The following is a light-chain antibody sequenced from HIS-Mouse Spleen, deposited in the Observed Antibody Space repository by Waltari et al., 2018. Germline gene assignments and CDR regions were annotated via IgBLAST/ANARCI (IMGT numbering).Light chain of an antibody. CDR3: QAWDSSTDVV. CDR1: KLGDKY. Sequence: SYELTQPPSVSVSPGQTASITCPGDKLGDKYACWYQQKPGQSPVLVIYQDSKRPSGIPERFSGSNSGNTATLTISGTQAMDEADYYCQAWDSSTDVVFGGGTKLTVI. J-gene: IGLJ2*01. CDR2: QDS. V-gene: IGLV3-1*01.